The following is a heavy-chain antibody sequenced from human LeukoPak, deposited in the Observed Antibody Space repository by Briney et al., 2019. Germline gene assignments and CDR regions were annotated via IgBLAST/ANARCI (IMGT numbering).Heavy chain of an antibody. CDR3: AKMPIITMVRGVIITPGGYFDY. D-gene: IGHD3-10*01. CDR2: ISGSGGST. CDR1: GFTFSSYA. J-gene: IGHJ4*02. Sequence: PGGSLRLSCAPSGFTFSSYAMSWVRQAPGKGLEWVSAISGSGGSTYYADSVKGRFTISRDNSKNTLYLQMNSLRAEDTGVYDCAKMPIITMVRGVIITPGGYFDYWGQGTLVTVSS. V-gene: IGHV3-23*01.